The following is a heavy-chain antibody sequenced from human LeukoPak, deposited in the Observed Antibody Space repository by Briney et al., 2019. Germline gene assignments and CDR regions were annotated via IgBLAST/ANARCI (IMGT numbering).Heavy chain of an antibody. CDR2: ISYDGSNK. Sequence: PGGSLRLSCAASGFTFSSYGMHWVRQAPGKGLEWVAVISYDGSNKYYADSVKGRFTISRDNSKNALYLQMNSLRAEDTAVYYCGLVVVAATAGGGGDYWGQGTLVTVSS. J-gene: IGHJ4*02. V-gene: IGHV3-30*03. CDR1: GFTFSSYG. D-gene: IGHD2-15*01. CDR3: GLVVVAATAGGGGDY.